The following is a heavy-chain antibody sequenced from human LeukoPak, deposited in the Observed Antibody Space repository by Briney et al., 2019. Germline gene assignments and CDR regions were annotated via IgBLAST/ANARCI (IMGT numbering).Heavy chain of an antibody. D-gene: IGHD6-19*01. Sequence: GGSLRLSCAASGFTFSSYEMNWVRQAPGKGLEWVSYISSSGSTIYYADSVKGRLTISRDNAKNSLYLQMNSLRAEDTAVYYCASPSAGGWYGSSHPYYFDYWGQGTLVTVSS. V-gene: IGHV3-48*03. J-gene: IGHJ4*02. CDR1: GFTFSSYE. CDR2: ISSSGSTI. CDR3: ASPSAGGWYGSSHPYYFDY.